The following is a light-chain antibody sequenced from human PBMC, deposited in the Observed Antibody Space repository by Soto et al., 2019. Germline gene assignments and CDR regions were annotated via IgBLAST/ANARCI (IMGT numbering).Light chain of an antibody. CDR2: EAS. Sequence: DIQMTQSPSTLAASVGDRVTITCRASQNINRWLAWYQQKPGKAPKVLIYEASSLESGVPSRFSGSGSGTEFTLTSTSLQPDDFATYYCQQYDGYFGPGTKVDFK. V-gene: IGKV1-5*01. CDR3: QQYDGY. CDR1: QNINRW. J-gene: IGKJ3*01.